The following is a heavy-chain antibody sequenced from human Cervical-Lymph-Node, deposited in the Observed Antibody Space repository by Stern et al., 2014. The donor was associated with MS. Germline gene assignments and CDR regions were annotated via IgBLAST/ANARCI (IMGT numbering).Heavy chain of an antibody. Sequence: QVQLVQSGAEVKKPGASVKVSCKESGYTFISHYMHWVRQAPGQGLEWMGIINPNDDSTTYAQKFQGRLTTTRDTSTRTVYMELRSLRSEDTAVYFCATFSLTATYSYGMDVWGQGTTVTVSS. J-gene: IGHJ6*02. CDR3: ATFSLTATYSYGMDV. CDR1: GYTFISHY. D-gene: IGHD2/OR15-2a*01. V-gene: IGHV1-46*01. CDR2: INPNDDST.